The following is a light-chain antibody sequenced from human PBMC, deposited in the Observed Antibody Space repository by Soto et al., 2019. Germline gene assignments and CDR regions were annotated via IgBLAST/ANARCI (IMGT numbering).Light chain of an antibody. CDR3: KQLHDYPIT. V-gene: IGKV1-9*01. Sequence: DILLTQSPSSLSASVGDRVTITGRASQGIDSSFAWYQQKTGKAPKLLIYAASSLQSGVPSRFSGIVSGTDINLTFGRLQTEDLATYECKQLHDYPITCGQWTRVEIK. CDR2: AAS. J-gene: IGKJ5*01. CDR1: QGIDSS.